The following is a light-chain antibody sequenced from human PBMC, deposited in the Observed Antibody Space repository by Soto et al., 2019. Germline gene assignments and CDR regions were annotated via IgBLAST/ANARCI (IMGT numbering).Light chain of an antibody. CDR2: GAS. CDR1: QSVDRNY. Sequence: IVLTQSPGTLSLSPGARATLSCRASQSVDRNYLAWYQHKPGQAPRLLIYGASTRATGIPDRFSGSGSGTDFTLTISRLEPEDFAVYYCQRYGRSPPITFGQGTRLENK. CDR3: QRYGRSPPIT. V-gene: IGKV3-20*01. J-gene: IGKJ5*01.